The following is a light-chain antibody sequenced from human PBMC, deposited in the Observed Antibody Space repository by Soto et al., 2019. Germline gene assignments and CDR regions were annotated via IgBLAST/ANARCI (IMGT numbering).Light chain of an antibody. CDR3: QQYNNWPLT. CDR1: QSVSSN. Sequence: EIVMTQSPATLSVSPGERANLSCRASQSVSSNLAWYQQKPGQAPRLLIYGASTRATGIPARFSGSGSGTDFTFTFSSLQSEDFAVYYCQQYNNWPLTFGQGTKV. CDR2: GAS. V-gene: IGKV3-15*01. J-gene: IGKJ1*01.